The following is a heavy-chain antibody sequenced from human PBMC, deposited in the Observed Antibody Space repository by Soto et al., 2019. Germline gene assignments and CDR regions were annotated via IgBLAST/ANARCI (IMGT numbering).Heavy chain of an antibody. D-gene: IGHD3-22*01. CDR2: ISAYNGNT. Sequence: ASVKVSCKASGYTFTSYGISWVRQARGQGLEWMGWISAYNGNTNYAQKLQGRVTMTTDTSTSTAYMELRSLRSDDTAVYYCAREPVDYYDSSGPFGYWGQGTLVTVSS. V-gene: IGHV1-18*01. CDR1: GYTFTSYG. CDR3: AREPVDYYDSSGPFGY. J-gene: IGHJ4*02.